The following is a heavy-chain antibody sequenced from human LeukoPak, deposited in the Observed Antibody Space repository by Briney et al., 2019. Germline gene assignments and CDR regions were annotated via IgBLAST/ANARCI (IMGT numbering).Heavy chain of an antibody. CDR3: AKDLVATFPNWFDP. CDR1: GFTFSSYG. Sequence: GGSLRLSCASSGFTFSSYGMHWVRQAPGKGLEWVAFIRYDGSNKYYADSVKGRFTISRDNSKNTLYLQMNSLRAEDTAVYYCAKDLVATFPNWFDPWGQGTLVTVSS. D-gene: IGHD5-12*01. J-gene: IGHJ5*02. V-gene: IGHV3-30*02. CDR2: IRYDGSNK.